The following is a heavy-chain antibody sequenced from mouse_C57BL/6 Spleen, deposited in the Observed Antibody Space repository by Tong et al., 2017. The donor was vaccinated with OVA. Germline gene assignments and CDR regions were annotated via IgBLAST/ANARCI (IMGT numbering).Heavy chain of an antibody. CDR1: GFTFSDYY. Sequence: EVQLQESGGGLVKPGGSLKLSCAASGFTFSDYYMYWVRQTPEKRLEWVATISDGGSYTYYPDSVKGRFTISRDNAKNSRYLQMSRLRSEDTAMYYCAKIYYDYDDGDWGQGTTLTVSS. CDR3: AKIYYDYDDGD. J-gene: IGHJ2*01. CDR2: ISDGGSYT. D-gene: IGHD2-4*01. V-gene: IGHV5-4*02.